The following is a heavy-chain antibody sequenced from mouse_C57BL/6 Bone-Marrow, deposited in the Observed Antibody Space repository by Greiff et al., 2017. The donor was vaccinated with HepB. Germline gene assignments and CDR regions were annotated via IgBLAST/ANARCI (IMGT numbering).Heavy chain of an antibody. D-gene: IGHD1-1*01. CDR1: GYTFTDYN. J-gene: IGHJ1*03. CDR2: INPNNGGT. Sequence: VHVKQSGPELVKPGASVKIPCKASGYTFTDYNMDWVKQSHGKSLEWIGDINPNNGGTIYNQKFKGKATLTVDKSSSTAYMELRSLTSEDTAVYYCAREGDYYGSSPWWYFDVWGTGTTVTVSS. CDR3: AREGDYYGSSPWWYFDV. V-gene: IGHV1-18*01.